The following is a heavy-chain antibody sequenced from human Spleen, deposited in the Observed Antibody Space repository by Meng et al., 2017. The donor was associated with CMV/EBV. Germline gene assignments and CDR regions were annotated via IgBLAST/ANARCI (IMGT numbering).Heavy chain of an antibody. J-gene: IGHJ6*02. CDR1: GGSISSSSYY. D-gene: IGHD1-26*01. Sequence: SETLSLTCTVSGGSISSSSYYWGWIRQPPGKGLEWIGSIYYSGSTNYNPSLKSRVTIAMDTSRKQFSLTLRSATAVDTAVYYCAREGWGGNYDYFGMDVWGQGTTVTVSS. CDR3: AREGWGGNYDYFGMDV. V-gene: IGHV4-39*07. CDR2: IYYSGST.